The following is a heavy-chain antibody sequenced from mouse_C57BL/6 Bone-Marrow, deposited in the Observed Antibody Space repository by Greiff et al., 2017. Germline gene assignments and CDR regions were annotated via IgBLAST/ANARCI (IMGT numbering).Heavy chain of an antibody. D-gene: IGHD2-12*01. J-gene: IGHJ2*01. V-gene: IGHV1-63*01. CDR3: ARGNAYGVVYSNDDY. CDR2: IYPGGGYT. CDR1: GYTFTNYW. Sequence: VQLQESGAELVRPGTSVKMSCKASGYTFTNYWIGWAKQRPGHGLEWIGDIYPGGGYTNYNEKFKGKATLTADKSSSTAYMQFSSLTSEDSAIYYCARGNAYGVVYSNDDYWGQGTTLTVSS.